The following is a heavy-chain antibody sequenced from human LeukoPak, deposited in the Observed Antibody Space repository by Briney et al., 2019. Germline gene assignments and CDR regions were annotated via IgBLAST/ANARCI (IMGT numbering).Heavy chain of an antibody. CDR2: IYYSGST. J-gene: IGHJ2*01. CDR1: GGSISSYY. V-gene: IGHV4-59*12. Sequence: PSETLSLTCTVSGGSISSYYWSWIRQPPGKGLEWIGYIYYSGSTNYNPSLKSRVTISVDTSKNQFSLKLSSVTAADTAVYYCARDPPYSSSGYFDFWGRGTLDTVSS. CDR3: ARDPPYSSSGYFDF. D-gene: IGHD6-13*01.